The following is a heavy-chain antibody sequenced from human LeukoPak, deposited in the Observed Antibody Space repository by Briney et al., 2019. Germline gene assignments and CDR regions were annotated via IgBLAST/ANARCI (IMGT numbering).Heavy chain of an antibody. V-gene: IGHV3-43*02. D-gene: IGHD5-24*01. CDR2: INGDGLTA. J-gene: IGHJ4*02. Sequence: GGSLRLSCAASGFTFRDYSMRWVRQTPGKGLEWVSLINGDGLTAHYGDSVRGRFTISRNNSKNSLYLQMNGLRTEDTALYYCAKGLHGVSFSFDYWGRGTLVTVSS. CDR1: GFTFRDYS. CDR3: AKGLHGVSFSFDY.